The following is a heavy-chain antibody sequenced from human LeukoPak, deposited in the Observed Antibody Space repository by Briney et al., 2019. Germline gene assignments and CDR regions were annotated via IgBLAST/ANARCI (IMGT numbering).Heavy chain of an antibody. CDR1: GGSLSSFY. CDR3: ARGGYYDQAMDV. Sequence: SETLSLTCSVSGGSLSSFYWSWLRQPPGKGLEWITYISHNGYTEFKPSLKSRVTISLDTSKNQLSLKLSSMTAADTAVYYCARGGYYDQAMDVWGQGTTVTVSS. J-gene: IGHJ6*02. V-gene: IGHV4-59*01. CDR2: ISHNGYT. D-gene: IGHD3-22*01.